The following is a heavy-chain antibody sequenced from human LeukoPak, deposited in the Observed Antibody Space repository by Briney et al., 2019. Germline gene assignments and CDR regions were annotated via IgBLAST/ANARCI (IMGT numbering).Heavy chain of an antibody. CDR2: ISYDGSNK. D-gene: IGHD2-15*01. V-gene: IGHV3-30*18. CDR1: GFTFSSYG. Sequence: GGSLRLSCAASGFTFSSYGMHWVRQAPGKGLEWVAVISYDGSNKYYADSVKGRFTISRDNSKNTLYLQMNSPRAEDTAVYCCAKAPGYCSGRSCYSDYWGQGTLVTVSS. J-gene: IGHJ4*02. CDR3: AKAPGYCSGRSCYSDY.